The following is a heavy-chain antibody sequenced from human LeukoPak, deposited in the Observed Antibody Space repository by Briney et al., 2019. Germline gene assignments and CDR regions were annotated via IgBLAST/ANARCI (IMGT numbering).Heavy chain of an antibody. CDR1: GGSFSGYY. CDR2: INHSGST. V-gene: IGHV4-34*01. CDR3: ARSMSYYYDSSGYYARYYYGMDV. Sequence: TSETLSLTCAVYGGSFSGYYWSWIRQPPGKGLEWIGEINHSGSTNYNPSLKSRVTISVDTSKNQFSLKLSSVTAADTAVYYCARSMSYYYDSSGYYARYYYGMDVWGQGTTVTVSS. D-gene: IGHD3-22*01. J-gene: IGHJ6*02.